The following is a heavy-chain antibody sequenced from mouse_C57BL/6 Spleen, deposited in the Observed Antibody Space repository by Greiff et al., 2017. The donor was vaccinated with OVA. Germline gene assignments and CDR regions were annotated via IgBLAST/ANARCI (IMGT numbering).Heavy chain of an antibody. Sequence: EVQLQQSGPELVKPGASVKISCKASGYTFTDYYMHWVKQSPGQSLEWIGDINPNTGGTSYNQTFKGKATWTVDKSSSTAYLELRSLSSEDSAVYYYARSMFADWGKGTLVTVSA. CDR2: INPNTGGT. CDR1: GYTFTDYY. CDR3: ARSMFAD. V-gene: IGHV1-26*01. J-gene: IGHJ3*01.